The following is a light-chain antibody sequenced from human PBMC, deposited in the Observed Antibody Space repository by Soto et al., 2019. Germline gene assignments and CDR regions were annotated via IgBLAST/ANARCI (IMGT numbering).Light chain of an antibody. CDR1: QDITNY. V-gene: IGKV1-33*01. J-gene: IGKJ5*01. CDR3: QQYEDIPPT. Sequence: DIQMTQSPSSLTASVGGSVTITCQASQDITNYLNWYQHKPGKAPKLLIYDASNLEPGVPSRFSGRGSGRDFTFTISSLQPEDTATYYCQQYEDIPPTFGQGTRLDIK. CDR2: DAS.